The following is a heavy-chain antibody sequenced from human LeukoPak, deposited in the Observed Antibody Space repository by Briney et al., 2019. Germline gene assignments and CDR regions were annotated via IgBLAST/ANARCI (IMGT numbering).Heavy chain of an antibody. CDR1: GGSISISNYY. CDR2: ISYSGT. Sequence: SETLSLTCTVSGGSISISNYYWGWIRQPPGRGLKWIGCISYSGTCYNPSLKSRLTISVDTSKNHFSLNLRSVTAADTAVYYCARRTSNPVGAIDYWGQGTLVTVSS. CDR3: ARRTSNPVGAIDY. J-gene: IGHJ4*02. V-gene: IGHV4-39*01. D-gene: IGHD1-26*01.